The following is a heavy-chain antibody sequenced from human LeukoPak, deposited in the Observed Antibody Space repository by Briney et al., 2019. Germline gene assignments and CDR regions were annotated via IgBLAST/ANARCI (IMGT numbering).Heavy chain of an antibody. Sequence: GGSLRLSCAASGFTFSSYSMNWVRQAPGKGLEWVSSISSSSSYINYADSVKGRFTISRDNAKNSLYLQMNSLRAEDTAVYYCARGPQTYYYDSSGHGFDYWGQGTLVTVSS. V-gene: IGHV3-21*01. CDR1: GFTFSSYS. J-gene: IGHJ4*02. CDR2: ISSSSSYI. D-gene: IGHD3-22*01. CDR3: ARGPQTYYYDSSGHGFDY.